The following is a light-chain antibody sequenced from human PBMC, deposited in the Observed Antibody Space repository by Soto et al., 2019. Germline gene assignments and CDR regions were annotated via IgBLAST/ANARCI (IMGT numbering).Light chain of an antibody. CDR3: QHRSEWPVS. V-gene: IGKV3-11*01. Sequence: DIVMTQSPESLAVSLGERATINCKSSQSDSNRRLAWYQQKPGQAPRLLISDASNRATGIPARFRGSGSGTDFTLTISTLEPEDFAVYYCQHRSEWPVSFGQGTKVDIK. CDR2: DAS. J-gene: IGKJ1*01. CDR1: QSDSNR.